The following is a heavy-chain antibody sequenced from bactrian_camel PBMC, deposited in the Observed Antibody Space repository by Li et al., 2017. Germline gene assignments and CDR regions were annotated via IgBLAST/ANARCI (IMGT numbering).Heavy chain of an antibody. CDR2: VDSDGRI. J-gene: IGHJ4*01. D-gene: IGHD1*01. Sequence: HVQLVESGGGSVQAGGSLTLSCAVSEYRYDDICMGWFRQAPGDEREGVAAVDSDGRIYYTDSVKDRFTISKDSAKNILYLQMNDLKPEDSAMYYCAAARGIAPLRGQAPLYESKYTYWGQGTQVTVS. CDR1: EYRYDDIC. CDR3: AAARGIAPLRGQAPLYESKYTY. V-gene: IGHV3S55*01.